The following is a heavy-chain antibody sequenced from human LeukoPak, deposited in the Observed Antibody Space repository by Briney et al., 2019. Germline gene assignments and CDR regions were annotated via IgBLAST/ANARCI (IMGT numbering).Heavy chain of an antibody. D-gene: IGHD3-22*01. CDR1: GGSISSSSYY. V-gene: IGHV4-39*01. Sequence: SETLSLTCTVSGGSISSSSYYWGWIRQPPGKELEWIGSIYYSGSTYYNPSLKSRVTISVDTSKNQFSLKLSSVTAADTAVYYCARPKAYYYDSSGPGWFDPWGQGTLVTVSS. CDR3: ARPKAYYYDSSGPGWFDP. J-gene: IGHJ5*02. CDR2: IYYSGST.